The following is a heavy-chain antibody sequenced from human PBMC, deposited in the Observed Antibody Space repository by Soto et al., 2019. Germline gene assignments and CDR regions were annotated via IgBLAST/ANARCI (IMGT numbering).Heavy chain of an antibody. CDR3: AREFCSGGNCYTYYFDP. Sequence: GVLRLSCAASGLTFNRYWMHWVRHAPGTGLVWVSHINTDGSNTNYADSVKGRFTISRDNAKSTLFLQMNSLRDEDTAVYYCAREFCSGGNCYTYYFDPWGQGIPVTVSS. CDR2: INTDGSNT. J-gene: IGHJ5*02. V-gene: IGHV3-74*01. D-gene: IGHD2-15*01. CDR1: GLTFNRYW.